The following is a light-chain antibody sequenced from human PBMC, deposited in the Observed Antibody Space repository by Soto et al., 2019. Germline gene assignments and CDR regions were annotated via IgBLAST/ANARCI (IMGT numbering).Light chain of an antibody. CDR3: SSKRSDSPVV. J-gene: IGLJ1*01. V-gene: IGLV2-14*01. CDR1: SSDVGGYNY. Sequence: QSALTQPASVSGSPGQSISISCTGTSSDVGGYNYVSWYQQHPGKAPKLLIYEVSNRPSGVSNRFSGSNSGNTASLTISARQADDEDDYYCSSKRSDSPVVFGTGTKVTVL. CDR2: EVS.